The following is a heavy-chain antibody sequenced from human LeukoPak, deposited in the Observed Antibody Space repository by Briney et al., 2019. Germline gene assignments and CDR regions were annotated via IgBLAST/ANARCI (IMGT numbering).Heavy chain of an antibody. J-gene: IGHJ4*02. CDR2: ISGSGGST. CDR3: AKDRDYYDSSGYFGY. CDR1: GFAFSSYA. Sequence: GGSLRLSCAASGFAFSSYAMSWVRQAPGKGLEWVSAISGSGGSTYYADSVKGRFTISRDNSKNTLYLQMNSLRAEDTAVYYCAKDRDYYDSSGYFGYWGQGTLVTVSS. V-gene: IGHV3-23*01. D-gene: IGHD3-22*01.